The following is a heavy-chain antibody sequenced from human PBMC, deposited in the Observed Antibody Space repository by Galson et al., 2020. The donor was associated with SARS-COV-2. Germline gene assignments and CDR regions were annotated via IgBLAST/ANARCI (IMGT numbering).Heavy chain of an antibody. CDR2: IIPIFGTA. CDR3: ARFSTYYDYVWGSYRPDY. V-gene: IGHV1-69*13. J-gene: IGHJ4*02. D-gene: IGHD3-16*02. CDR1: GGTFSSYA. Sequence: SVKVSCKASGGTFSSYAISWVRQAPGQGLEWMGGIIPIFGTANYAQKFQGRVTITADESTSTAYMELSSLISEDTAVYYCARFSTYYDYVWGSYRPDYWGQGTLVTVSS.